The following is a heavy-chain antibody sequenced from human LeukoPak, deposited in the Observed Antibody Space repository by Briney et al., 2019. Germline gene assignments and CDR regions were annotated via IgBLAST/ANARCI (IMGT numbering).Heavy chain of an antibody. CDR3: AGAYSAGWFSY. CDR2: IWYDGSQK. CDR1: GFTFNTYG. D-gene: IGHD6-19*01. Sequence: GKSLTLSCVASGFTFNTYGMHWIRQAPGKGLEWVAVIWYDGSQKHYADSVNGRFTISRDDSKNTLFLQMSGLRDNDTAMYYCAGAYSAGWFSYWGQGTPVIVSS. V-gene: IGHV3-33*01. J-gene: IGHJ4*02.